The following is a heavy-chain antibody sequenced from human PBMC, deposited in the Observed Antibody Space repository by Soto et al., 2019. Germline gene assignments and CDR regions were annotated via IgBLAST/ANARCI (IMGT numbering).Heavy chain of an antibody. CDR1: GFTFSSYE. D-gene: IGHD3-3*01. Sequence: GGSLRISCAASGFTFSSYEMNWVRQAPGKGLEWVSYISSSGSTIYYADSVKGRFTISRDNAKNSLYLQMNSLRAEDTAVYYCARDGFSYYDFWSGYPKNGMDVWGQGTTVTVSS. V-gene: IGHV3-48*03. CDR3: ARDGFSYYDFWSGYPKNGMDV. J-gene: IGHJ6*02. CDR2: ISSSGSTI.